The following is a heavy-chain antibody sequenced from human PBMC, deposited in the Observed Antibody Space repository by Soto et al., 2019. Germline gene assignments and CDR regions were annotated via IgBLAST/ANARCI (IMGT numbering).Heavy chain of an antibody. J-gene: IGHJ4*02. Sequence: GGPLRLSCAASGFTVSSKYMSWVRQAPGKGLEWVSLIQNTGPTYYADSVKGRFTISRDPSENTLHLQMDSLRVEDTAVYYCARDDVLCDGGRCYGVPLDVWGKGTTVTVSSGKDLFWGVHFDYWGQGTLVTVSS. CDR1: GFTVSSKY. CDR2: IQNTGPT. V-gene: IGHV3-66*01. D-gene: IGHD2-15*01. CDR3: ARDDVLCDGGRCYGVPLDVWGKGTTVTVSSGKDLFWGVHFDY.